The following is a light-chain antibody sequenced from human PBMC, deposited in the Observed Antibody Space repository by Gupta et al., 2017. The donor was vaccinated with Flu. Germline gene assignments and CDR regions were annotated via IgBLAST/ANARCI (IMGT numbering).Light chain of an antibody. Sequence: PASLSVSPVVRASLSCRAGQNVNSRLAWYQQKPGQAPRLLIYDASTRATGIAARFIVSVSGTXFTLTVXSLQSEDFAVYYCQPDTSWPNTFGXGTMLEIK. J-gene: IGKJ2*01. CDR1: QNVNSR. CDR3: QPDTSWPNT. CDR2: DAS. V-gene: IGKV3-15*01.